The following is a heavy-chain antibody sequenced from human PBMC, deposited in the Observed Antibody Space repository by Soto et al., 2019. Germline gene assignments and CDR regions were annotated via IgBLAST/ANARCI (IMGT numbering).Heavy chain of an antibody. V-gene: IGHV3-23*01. CDR1: GFTFSRYA. CDR2: ISGSGGST. J-gene: IGHJ4*02. CDR3: AKGSGSGWYGAY. D-gene: IGHD6-19*01. Sequence: GGSLRLSCAASGFTFSRYAMSWVRQAPGKGPEWVSAISGSGGSTYYADSVKGRFTISRDNSKNTLYLQMNSLRAEDTAVYYCAKGSGSGWYGAYWGQGTLVTVSS.